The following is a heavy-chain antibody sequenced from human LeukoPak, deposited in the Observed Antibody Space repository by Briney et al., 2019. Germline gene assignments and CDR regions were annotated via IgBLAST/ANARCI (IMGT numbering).Heavy chain of an antibody. Sequence: ASVKVSCKASENTFTRYYMHWVRQATGQGLEWMGIINPSGGSTSYAQKFQGRVTMTRDTSTSTVYMELSSLRSEDTAVYYCAREMGATREFDYWGQGTLVTVSS. V-gene: IGHV1-46*01. CDR1: ENTFTRYY. CDR2: INPSGGST. J-gene: IGHJ4*02. CDR3: AREMGATREFDY. D-gene: IGHD1-26*01.